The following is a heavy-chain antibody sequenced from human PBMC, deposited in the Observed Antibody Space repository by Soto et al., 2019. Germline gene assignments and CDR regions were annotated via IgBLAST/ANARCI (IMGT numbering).Heavy chain of an antibody. V-gene: IGHV3-30*18. CDR2: ISYDGRNE. J-gene: IGHJ6*02. D-gene: IGHD1-26*01. Sequence: QVQVVESGGGVVQPGRSLRLSCAASGFTFSSYGMHWARQAPGRGLEWVAVISYDGRNEYYADSVKGRFTISRDNSKNTVFLQMSSLRAEDTAVYHCAKALEVGALYYGMHVWGLGTAVTVSS. CDR3: AKALEVGALYYGMHV. CDR1: GFTFSSYG.